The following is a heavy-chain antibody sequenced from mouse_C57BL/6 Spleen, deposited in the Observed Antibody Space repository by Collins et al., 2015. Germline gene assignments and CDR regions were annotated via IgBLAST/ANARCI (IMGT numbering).Heavy chain of an antibody. CDR1: GYTFTSYW. D-gene: IGHD1-1*01. V-gene: IGHV1-55*01. Sequence: QVQLQQPGAELVKPGASVKMSCKASGYTFTSYWITWVKQRPGQGLEWIGDIYPGSGSTNYNERFKSKATLTVDTSSSTAYMQLSSLTSEDSAVYYCARRDYGSTPFAYWGQGTLATVSA. CDR2: IYPGSGST. J-gene: IGHJ3*01. CDR3: ARRDYGSTPFAY.